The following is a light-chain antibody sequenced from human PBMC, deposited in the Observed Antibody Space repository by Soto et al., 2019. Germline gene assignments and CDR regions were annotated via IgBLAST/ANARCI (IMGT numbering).Light chain of an antibody. V-gene: IGKV1-5*03. J-gene: IGKJ1*01. CDR3: QQYDTYWT. CDR1: RSINNW. CDR2: GAS. Sequence: DIQMTQSPSTLSSSLGDRVTITCRASRSINNWLAWYQQKPGKAPKLLIYGASNLPSGIPSRFSGSVSGTEFTLTISSLQPGDFASYYCQQYDTYWTFGRGTKGE.